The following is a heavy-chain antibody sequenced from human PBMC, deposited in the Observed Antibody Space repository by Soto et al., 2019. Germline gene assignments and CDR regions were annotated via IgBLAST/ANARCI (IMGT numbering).Heavy chain of an antibody. CDR1: GGSISSGDYY. D-gene: IGHD6-6*01. CDR3: ARDVTARHLGWFDP. J-gene: IGHJ5*02. CDR2: IYYSGST. V-gene: IGHV4-30-4*01. Sequence: SETLSLTCTVSGGSISSGDYYWSWIRQPPGKGLEWIGYIYYSGSTYYNPSLKSRVTISVDTSKNQFSLKLSSVTAADTAVYYCARDVTARHLGWFDPWGQGTLVTVSS.